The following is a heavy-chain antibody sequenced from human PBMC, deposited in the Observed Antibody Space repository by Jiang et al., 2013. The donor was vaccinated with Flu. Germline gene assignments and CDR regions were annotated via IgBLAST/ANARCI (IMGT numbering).Heavy chain of an antibody. CDR1: DGSLTINGYY. CDR3: ARLAVPSVMDPFDF. J-gene: IGHJ4*02. CDR2: IYYSGST. D-gene: IGHD2-2*01. V-gene: IGHV4-61*08. Sequence: LLKPSETLSLTCTVSDGSLTINGYYWSWIRQPPGEGLEWIGYIYYSGSTNYNPSLKSRVTISVDTSKNQFSLKLSSVTAADTAVYYCARLAVPSVMDPFDFWGQGTLVTVSS.